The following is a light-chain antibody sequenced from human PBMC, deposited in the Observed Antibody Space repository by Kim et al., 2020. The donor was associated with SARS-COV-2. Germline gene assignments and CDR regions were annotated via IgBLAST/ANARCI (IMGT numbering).Light chain of an antibody. CDR3: QQSYITPFT. J-gene: IGKJ3*01. Sequence: DIQMTQSPSSLSASVGDRVTITCRTSQSISSHLNWYHQKPGRAPNLLIYAASTLQGGVPSRFSGSGSETYFTLTISSLQPEDFVTYFCQQSYITPFTFGPGTKVDIK. V-gene: IGKV1-39*01. CDR2: AAS. CDR1: QSISSH.